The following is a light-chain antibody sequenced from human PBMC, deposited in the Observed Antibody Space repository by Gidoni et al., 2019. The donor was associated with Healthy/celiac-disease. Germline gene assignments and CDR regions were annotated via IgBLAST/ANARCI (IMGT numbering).Light chain of an antibody. V-gene: IGKV1-39*01. Sequence: DIQMTQSPSSLSASVGDRVTITCRASQSISSYLTSYQQKPGKAPKLLIYAASSLQSGLPSSCSGRASGTYGPLTISSLQPEDFATYYWQRSYSTPLTFGQGTRLEIK. CDR3: QRSYSTPLT. CDR2: AAS. J-gene: IGKJ5*01. CDR1: QSISSY.